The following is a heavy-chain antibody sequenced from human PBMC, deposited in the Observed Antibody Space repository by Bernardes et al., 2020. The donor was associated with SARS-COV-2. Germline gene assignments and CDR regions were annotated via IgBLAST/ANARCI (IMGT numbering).Heavy chain of an antibody. CDR1: GYSFTAFF. Sequence: ASVKVSCKTSGYSFTAFFMHWVRQAPGHGLEWMGWINPKNGGTQYAHKFRGRVTMFRDTSINTVYMELTSLTSDDTAVYYCARDLTAPYEVFDSWGLGTLVTVSA. V-gene: IGHV1-2*07. CDR3: ARDLTAPYEVFDS. D-gene: IGHD3-9*01. CDR2: INPKNGGT. J-gene: IGHJ4*02.